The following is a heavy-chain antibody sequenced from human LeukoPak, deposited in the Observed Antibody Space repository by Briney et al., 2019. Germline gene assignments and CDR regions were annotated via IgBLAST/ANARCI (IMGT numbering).Heavy chain of an antibody. Sequence: GGSLRLSGAASGFTFSSYWMSWVRQAPGKGLEWVANIKEDGSVKNYVDSVKGRFTISRDNAKKSLYVQMNSLRADDTAVYYCGREVPGGATILDYWGQGTLVTVSS. CDR3: GREVPGGATILDY. D-gene: IGHD1-26*01. CDR2: IKEDGSVK. CDR1: GFTFSSYW. V-gene: IGHV3-7*04. J-gene: IGHJ4*02.